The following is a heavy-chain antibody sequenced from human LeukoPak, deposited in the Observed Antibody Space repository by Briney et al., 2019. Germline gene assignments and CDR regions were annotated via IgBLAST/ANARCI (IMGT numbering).Heavy chain of an antibody. CDR2: IYTSGRI. Sequence: SETLSLTCSVSGDPMSSSFWSLIRQPAGKGLEWMGRIYTSGRINHNPSLTSRVTLSLPTSKKQFSLKLTSVTAADTAVYYCARAPAGCGGTCPFDFWGQGTLVTVSS. D-gene: IGHD1-14*01. CDR3: ARAPAGCGGTCPFDF. CDR1: GDPMSSSF. J-gene: IGHJ4*02. V-gene: IGHV4-4*07.